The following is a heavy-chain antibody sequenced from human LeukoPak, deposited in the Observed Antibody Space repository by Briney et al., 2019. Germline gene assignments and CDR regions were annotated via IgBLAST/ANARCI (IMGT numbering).Heavy chain of an antibody. J-gene: IGHJ4*02. D-gene: IGHD6-13*01. CDR3: AKAVIAAAGTGFLDC. Sequence: PGGSLRLSCAASGFTFNSYGMHWVRQAPGKGLEWLAVISYDGSNKYYAESVKGRFTISRDNSKNTVYLQMNSLRAEDTAVYYCAKAVIAAAGTGFLDCWDQGTLVIVSS. CDR1: GFTFNSYG. CDR2: ISYDGSNK. V-gene: IGHV3-30*18.